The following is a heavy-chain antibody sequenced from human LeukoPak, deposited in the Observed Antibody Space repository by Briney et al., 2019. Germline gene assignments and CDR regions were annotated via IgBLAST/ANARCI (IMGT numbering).Heavy chain of an antibody. J-gene: IGHJ4*02. D-gene: IGHD6-13*01. CDR2: ISSSSSYI. Sequence: GGSLRLSCAASGFTVSSNYMSWVRQAPGKGLEWVSSISSSSSYIYYADSVKGRFTISRDNAKNSLYLQMNSLRAEDTAVYYCARDWGIAADYWGQGTLVTVSS. CDR3: ARDWGIAADY. CDR1: GFTVSSNY. V-gene: IGHV3-21*01.